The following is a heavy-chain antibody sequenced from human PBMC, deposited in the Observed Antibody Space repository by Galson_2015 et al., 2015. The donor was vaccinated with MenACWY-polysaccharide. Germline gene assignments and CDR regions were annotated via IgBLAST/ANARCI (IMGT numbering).Heavy chain of an antibody. CDR2: LSAYNGNT. D-gene: IGHD3-22*01. J-gene: IGHJ4*02. V-gene: IGHV1-18*01. Sequence: QSPGQWLEWMGWLSAYNGNTNYAQKLQGRVTMTTDTSTSTAYMELRSLRSDDTAVYYCAREAVGYYDSSGVDYWGQGTLVTVSS. CDR3: AREAVGYYDSSGVDY.